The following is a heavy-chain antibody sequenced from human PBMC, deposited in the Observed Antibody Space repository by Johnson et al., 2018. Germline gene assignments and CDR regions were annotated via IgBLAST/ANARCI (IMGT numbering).Heavy chain of an antibody. CDR1: GFTFSSYA. D-gene: IGHD2-2*01. V-gene: IGHV3-23*04. J-gene: IGHJ6*02. CDR2: ISGSGGST. Sequence: VQLVQSGGGLVQPGGSXRLSCAASGFTFSSYAMSWVRQAPGKGLEWVSAISGSGGSTYCADSVKGRFTISRDNSKNPLYLQMNSLKAEDTAVYYCAKAGSRYYYYYGMDVWGQGTTVTVSS. CDR3: AKAGSRYYYYYGMDV.